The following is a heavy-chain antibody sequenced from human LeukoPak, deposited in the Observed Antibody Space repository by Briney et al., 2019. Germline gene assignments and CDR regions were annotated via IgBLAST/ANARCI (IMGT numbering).Heavy chain of an antibody. CDR1: GLTFSSYW. CDR3: AKAGTEADWFDP. CDR2: INSDGSST. Sequence: GGPLTLPCAASGLTFSSYWMHWVRQAPGKGLVWVSRINSDGSSTSYADSVKGRFTISRDNAKNTLYLQMNSLRAEDTAVYYCAKAGTEADWFDPWGQGTLVTVSS. V-gene: IGHV3-74*01. D-gene: IGHD6-19*01. J-gene: IGHJ5*02.